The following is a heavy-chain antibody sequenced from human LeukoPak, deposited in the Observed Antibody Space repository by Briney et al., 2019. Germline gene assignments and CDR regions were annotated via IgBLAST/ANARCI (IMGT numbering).Heavy chain of an antibody. CDR2: ISGSGGST. D-gene: IGHD7-27*01. CDR3: ARDRLGIDY. J-gene: IGHJ4*02. Sequence: GGSLRLSCAASGFTFSSYAMSWVRQAPGKGLEWVSAISGSGGSTYYADSVKGRFTISRDNAKNSLYLQMNSLRDEDTAVYYCARDRLGIDYWGQGTLVTVSS. CDR1: GFTFSSYA. V-gene: IGHV3-23*01.